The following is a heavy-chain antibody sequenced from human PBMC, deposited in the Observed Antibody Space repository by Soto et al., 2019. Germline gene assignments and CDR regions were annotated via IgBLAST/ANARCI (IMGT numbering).Heavy chain of an antibody. CDR1: VYIFTGHY. J-gene: IGHJ6*02. CDR2: INPNNGET. D-gene: IGHD3-22*01. CDR3: ARAHKLRYYDTIGLGMDV. Sequence: ASVKVSCKASVYIFTGHYIHWVRQAPGQGLEWMGWINPNNGETKYAQKFQGRVSMTRDISFDTAYLELSRLGADDTALYYCARAHKLRYYDTIGLGMDVWGPGPPVTVS. V-gene: IGHV1-2*02.